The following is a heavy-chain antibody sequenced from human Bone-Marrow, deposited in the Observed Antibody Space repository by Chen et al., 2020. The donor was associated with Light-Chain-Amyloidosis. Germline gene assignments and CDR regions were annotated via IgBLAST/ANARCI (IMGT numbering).Heavy chain of an antibody. CDR2: IYYSGST. CDR3: ARLGSSWYYYGMDV. Sequence: QVQLQESGPGLVKPSETLSLTCTVSGGSISSYYWSWIRQPPVKGLEWIGYIYYSGSTNYNPSLKSRVTISVDTSKNQFSLKLSSVTAADTAVYYCARLGSSWYYYGMDVWGQGTTVTVSS. V-gene: IGHV4-59*08. D-gene: IGHD6-13*01. CDR1: GGSISSYY. J-gene: IGHJ6*02.